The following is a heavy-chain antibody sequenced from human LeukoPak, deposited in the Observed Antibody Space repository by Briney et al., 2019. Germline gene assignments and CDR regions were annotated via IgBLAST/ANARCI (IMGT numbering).Heavy chain of an antibody. CDR1: GGSISSSSYY. CDR2: IYYSGST. Sequence: SETLSLTCTVSGGSISSSSYYWGWIRQPPGKGLEWIGSIYYSGSTYYNPSLKSRVTISVDTSKNQFSLKLSSVTAADTAVYYCARGRAYFDWGQGTLVTVSS. V-gene: IGHV4-39*01. CDR3: ARGRAYFD. J-gene: IGHJ4*02. D-gene: IGHD3-9*01.